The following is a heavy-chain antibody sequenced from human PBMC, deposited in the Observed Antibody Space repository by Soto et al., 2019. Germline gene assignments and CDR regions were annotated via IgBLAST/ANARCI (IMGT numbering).Heavy chain of an antibody. CDR1: GGSFSGYY. Sequence: PSETLSLTCAVYGGSFSGYYWSWIRQPPGRGLEWIGEINHSGSTNYNPSLKSRVTISVDTSKNQFSLKLSSVTAADTAVYYCARETRLCSGGSCYLGPIDYWGQGTLVTVSS. J-gene: IGHJ4*02. D-gene: IGHD2-15*01. V-gene: IGHV4-34*01. CDR3: ARETRLCSGGSCYLGPIDY. CDR2: INHSGST.